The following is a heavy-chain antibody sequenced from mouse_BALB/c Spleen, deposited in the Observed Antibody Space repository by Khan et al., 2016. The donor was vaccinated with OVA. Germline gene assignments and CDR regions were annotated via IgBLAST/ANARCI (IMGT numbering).Heavy chain of an antibody. CDR2: ISYSGNT. Sequence: EVQLQESGPGLVKPSQSLSLTCTVTGYSITSEFAWNWIRQFPGNKLEWMGYISYSGNTRYPSLKSLISITRDTSRNQFFLQLNSVTTEDTATYYCARKDYYDYDPFPYWGQGTLVTVSA. J-gene: IGHJ3*01. D-gene: IGHD2-4*01. CDR3: ARKDYYDYDPFPY. V-gene: IGHV3-2*02. CDR1: GYSITSEFA.